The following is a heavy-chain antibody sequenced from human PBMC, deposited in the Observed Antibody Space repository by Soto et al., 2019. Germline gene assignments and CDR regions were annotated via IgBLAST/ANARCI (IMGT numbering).Heavy chain of an antibody. J-gene: IGHJ5*02. V-gene: IGHV4-59*01. CDR3: ASVPDASSWFDP. CDR2: VYYSGST. D-gene: IGHD6-6*01. CDR1: GGSIFSSY. Sequence: SETLSLTCTVSGGSIFSSYWTWIRQPPGKGLEWIGNVYYSGSTNYNPSLKSRITISVDTSKNQFSLNLSSVTAADTAVYYCASVPDASSWFDPWGQGTLVTVSS.